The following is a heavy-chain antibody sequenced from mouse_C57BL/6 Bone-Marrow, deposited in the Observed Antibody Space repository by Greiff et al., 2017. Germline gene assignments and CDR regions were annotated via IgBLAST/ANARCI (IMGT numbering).Heavy chain of an antibody. CDR2: INYDGSST. CDR1: GFTFSDYY. D-gene: IGHD4-1*01. J-gene: IGHJ2*01. CDR3: ARDLGPFFDH. Sequence: EVKLVESEGGLVQPGSSMKLSCTASGFTFSDYYMAWVRQVPEKGLEWVANINYDGSSTYYLDSLKSRFIISRDNAKNILYLQMSSLKSEDTATYYCARDLGPFFDHRGQGNTLTVSS. V-gene: IGHV5-16*01.